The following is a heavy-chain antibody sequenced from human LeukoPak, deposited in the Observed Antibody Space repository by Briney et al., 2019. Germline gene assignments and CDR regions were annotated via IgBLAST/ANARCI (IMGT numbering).Heavy chain of an antibody. CDR2: ISGSDYA. V-gene: IGHV3-23*01. D-gene: IGHD6-6*01. J-gene: IGHJ3*01. CDR3: ARDSSVCAFDV. Sequence: GGSLRLSCAASGFTFSNYAMGWVRQAPGKGLEWVSGISGSDYAYYTDSVKGRFTISRDNAKNSLDLQLNSLRAEDTAVYYCARDSSVCAFDVWGQGTMVTVSS. CDR1: GFTFSNYA.